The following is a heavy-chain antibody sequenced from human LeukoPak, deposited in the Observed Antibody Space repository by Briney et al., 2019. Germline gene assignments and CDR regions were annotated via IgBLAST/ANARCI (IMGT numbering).Heavy chain of an antibody. Sequence: ASVKVSCKASGYTFTSYYMHWVRQAPGQGLEWMGIINPSGGSTSYAQKFQGRVAMTRDTSTSTVYMELSSLRSEDTAVYYCARSSSSWYDPTPWGQGTLVTVSS. D-gene: IGHD6-13*01. V-gene: IGHV1-46*01. J-gene: IGHJ5*02. CDR1: GYTFTSYY. CDR3: ARSSSSWYDPTP. CDR2: INPSGGST.